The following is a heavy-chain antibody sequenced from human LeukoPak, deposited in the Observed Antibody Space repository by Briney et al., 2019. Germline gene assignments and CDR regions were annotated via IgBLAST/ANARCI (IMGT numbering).Heavy chain of an antibody. D-gene: IGHD3-3*01. Sequence: GGSLRLSCAASGFTFSSYWMYWVRQAPGKGLEWVSSITGDCNYIFYADSVKGRFTISRDNAQNSLFLELNSLKGEDTAVYYCARERNFYYFDYWGQGALVTVSS. V-gene: IGHV3-21*01. J-gene: IGHJ4*02. CDR1: GFTFSSYW. CDR2: ITGDCNYI. CDR3: ARERNFYYFDY.